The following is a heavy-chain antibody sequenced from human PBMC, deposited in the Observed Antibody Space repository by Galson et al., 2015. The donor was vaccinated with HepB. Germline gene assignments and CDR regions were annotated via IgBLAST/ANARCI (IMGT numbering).Heavy chain of an antibody. J-gene: IGHJ5*02. CDR2: INPNSGGT. CDR3: ARDRVEITSRGNWFDP. Sequence: SVKVSCKASGYTFTGYYMHWVRQAPGQGLEWMGRINPNSGGTNYAQKFQGRVTMTRDTSISTAYMKLSRLRSDDTAVYYCARDRVEITSRGNWFDPWGQGTLVTVSS. V-gene: IGHV1-2*06. D-gene: IGHD3-16*01. CDR1: GYTFTGYY.